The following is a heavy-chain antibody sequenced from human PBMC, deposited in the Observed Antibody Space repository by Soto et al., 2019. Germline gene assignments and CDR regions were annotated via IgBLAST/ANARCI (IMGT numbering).Heavy chain of an antibody. CDR1: GGTFSDSG. J-gene: IGHJ6*02. CDR3: ARVTELATGYAMDV. D-gene: IGHD1-7*01. CDR2: ILPKFGKT. V-gene: IGHV1-69*06. Sequence: QVRLAQSGTEVKKPGSSVKVSCKASGGTFSDSGVTWVRQAPRQGLEWVGAILPKFGKTNYAQKFQGRVAIIADKSPDTVLLEVSRLKSDATAVYFCARVTELATGYAMDVWGQGTTVSVSS.